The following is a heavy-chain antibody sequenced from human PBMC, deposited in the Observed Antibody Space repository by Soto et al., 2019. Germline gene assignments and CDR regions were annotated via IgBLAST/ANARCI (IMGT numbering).Heavy chain of an antibody. J-gene: IGHJ6*02. Sequence: QVQLVQSGPEMKKPGASVKVSCKTSGYTFTEFYIHWMRQVPGRGLEWMGWINARNDGTKFAEQFNSARTLTHHPSISHSYMELNSLTFAGPAVYYCARRLGGGGDYFYGMDVWGQGTAVTVSS. D-gene: IGHD3-16*01. CDR2: INARNDGT. CDR3: ARRLGGGGDYFYGMDV. V-gene: IGHV1-2*02. CDR1: GYTFTEFY.